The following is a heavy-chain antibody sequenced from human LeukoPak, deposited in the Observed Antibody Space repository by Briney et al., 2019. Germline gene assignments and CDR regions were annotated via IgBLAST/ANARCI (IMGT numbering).Heavy chain of an antibody. CDR2: VHHIGST. CDR3: ARGGTTVVTLSY. Sequence: PSGTLSLTCSVSGGSISSGNWWSWVRQPPGKGLEWIGEVHHIGSTNYNPSFKSRVTISVDKSKNQFSLNLSSVTAADTAVYYCARGGTTVVTLSYWGQGTLVTVSS. D-gene: IGHD4-23*01. V-gene: IGHV4-4*02. J-gene: IGHJ4*02. CDR1: GGSISSGNW.